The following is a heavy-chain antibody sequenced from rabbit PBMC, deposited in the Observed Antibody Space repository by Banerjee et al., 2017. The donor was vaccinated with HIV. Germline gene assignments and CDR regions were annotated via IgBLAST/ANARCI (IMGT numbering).Heavy chain of an antibody. CDR1: GFSFSYKAV. CDR2: IYAGSSGSA. CDR3: ARDGAGYAGYGYARL. V-gene: IGHV1S45*01. J-gene: IGHJ4*01. D-gene: IGHD6-1*01. Sequence: QEQLEESGGDLVKPEGSLTLTCTASGFSFSYKAVMCWVRQAPGKGLEWIGTIYAGSSGSAYYASWVNGRFTISKTSSTTVTLQMTSLTAADTATYFCARDGAGYAGYGYARLWGPGTLVTVS.